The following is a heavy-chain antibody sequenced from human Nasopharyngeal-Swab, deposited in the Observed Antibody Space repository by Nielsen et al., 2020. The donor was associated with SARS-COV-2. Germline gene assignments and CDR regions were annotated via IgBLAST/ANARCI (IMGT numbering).Heavy chain of an antibody. J-gene: IGHJ6*02. CDR3: ARDEAVAQLSYYGMDV. V-gene: IGHV3-33*01. D-gene: IGHD6-19*01. Sequence: WGSLRLSCAASGFTFSSYGMHWVRQAPGKGLEWVAVIWYDGSNKYYADSVKGRFTISRDNSKNTLYLQMNSLRAEDTAVYYCARDEAVAQLSYYGMDVWGQGTTVTVSS. CDR2: IWYDGSNK. CDR1: GFTFSSYG.